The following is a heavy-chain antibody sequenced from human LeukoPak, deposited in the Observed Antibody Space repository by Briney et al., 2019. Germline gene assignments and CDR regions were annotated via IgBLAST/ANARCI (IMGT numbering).Heavy chain of an antibody. CDR3: ARTPLELIGHYYYMDV. V-gene: IGHV3-20*04. D-gene: IGHD3-10*01. J-gene: IGHJ6*03. CDR1: GFTFDDYG. CDR2: INWNGDST. Sequence: GGSLRLSCAASGFTFDDYGMSWVRQAPGKGLEWVSGINWNGDSTGYADSVKGRFTISRDNAKNSLYLQMNSLRAEDTAVYYCARTPLELIGHYYYMDVWGKGTTVTISS.